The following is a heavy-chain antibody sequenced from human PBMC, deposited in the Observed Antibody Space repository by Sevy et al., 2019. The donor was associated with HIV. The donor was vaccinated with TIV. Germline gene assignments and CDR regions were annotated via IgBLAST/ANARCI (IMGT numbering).Heavy chain of an antibody. J-gene: IGHJ4*02. D-gene: IGHD5-18*01. Sequence: ASVKVSCKASGYTFTGYHMHWVRQAPGQGLEWMGRINPNSGGTNFAQKFQGRVTLTRDTSISTAYMELSSLRSDDTAVYFCARDLGYSLSESPDFWGQGTLVTVSS. CDR3: ARDLGYSLSESPDF. CDR2: INPNSGGT. CDR1: GYTFTGYH. V-gene: IGHV1-2*06.